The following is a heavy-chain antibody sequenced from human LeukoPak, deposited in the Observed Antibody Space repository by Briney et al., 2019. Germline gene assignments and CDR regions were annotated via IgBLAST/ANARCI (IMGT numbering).Heavy chain of an antibody. V-gene: IGHV3-30*18. CDR3: AKDGARYGDYYLIQIGWFDP. D-gene: IGHD4-17*01. Sequence: GGSLRLSCAASGFTFSIHCMRWVRQAPGKGLEWVAVISYDGSNKNYADAVTGRFTLSRDNSKNTLYLKMTSLRAEDTPVYYCAKDGARYGDYYLIQIGWFDPWGQGTLVTVSS. CDR1: GFTFSIHC. J-gene: IGHJ5*02. CDR2: ISYDGSNK.